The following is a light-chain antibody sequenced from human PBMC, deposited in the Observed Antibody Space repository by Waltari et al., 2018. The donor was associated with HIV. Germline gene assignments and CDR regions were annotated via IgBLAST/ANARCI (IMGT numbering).Light chain of an antibody. V-gene: IGLV2-14*01. CDR3: SSYTSSSTLE. Sequence: QSALTQPASVSGSPGQAITISCTGTSSHVGGYHYVSWYQQHPGKAPNLMIYEVSNRPSGVSNRFSGSKSGNTASLTISGLQAEDEADYYCSSYTSSSTLEFGGGTKLTVL. J-gene: IGLJ2*01. CDR1: SSHVGGYHY. CDR2: EVS.